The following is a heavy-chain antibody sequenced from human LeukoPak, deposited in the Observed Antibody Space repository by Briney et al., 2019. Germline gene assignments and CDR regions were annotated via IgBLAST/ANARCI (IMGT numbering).Heavy chain of an antibody. Sequence: GGSLRLSCAASGFTFSSYAMHWVRQAPGKGLEWVAVISYDGSNKYYADSVKGRFTISRDNSKNTLYLQMNSLRAEDTAVYYCAREGGVGYYGPGYWGQGTLVTVSS. J-gene: IGHJ4*02. D-gene: IGHD3-10*01. CDR2: ISYDGSNK. CDR3: AREGGVGYYGPGY. V-gene: IGHV3-30*04. CDR1: GFTFSSYA.